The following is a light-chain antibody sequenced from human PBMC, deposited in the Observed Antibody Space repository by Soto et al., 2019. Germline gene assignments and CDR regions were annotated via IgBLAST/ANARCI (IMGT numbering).Light chain of an antibody. V-gene: IGKV3-15*01. CDR1: QSVSSN. CDR3: QQYNNWPVT. Sequence: EIVMTQSPATLSVSPGERATLSCRASQSVSSNLAGYQQKPGQAPRLLIYGATTRATAIPARFSGSGSGTEFTLTISSLQSEDFAIYYCQQYNNWPVTFGQGTKVDIK. J-gene: IGKJ1*01. CDR2: GAT.